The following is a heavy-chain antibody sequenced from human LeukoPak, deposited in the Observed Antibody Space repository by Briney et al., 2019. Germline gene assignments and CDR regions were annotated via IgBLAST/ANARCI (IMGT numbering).Heavy chain of an antibody. CDR2: ISYDGSNK. CDR1: GFTFSSYA. D-gene: IGHD3-22*01. J-gene: IGHJ4*02. V-gene: IGHV3-30-3*01. CDR3: ARDLDTMIPADY. Sequence: GGSLRLSCAASGFTFSSYAMHWVRQAPGKGLEWVAVISYDGSNKYYADSVKGRFTISRDNSKNTLYLQMNSLRAEDTAAYYCARDLDTMIPADYWGQGTLVTVSS.